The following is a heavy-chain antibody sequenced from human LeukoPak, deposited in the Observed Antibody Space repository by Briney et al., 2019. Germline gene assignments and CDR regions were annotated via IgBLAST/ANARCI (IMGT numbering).Heavy chain of an antibody. V-gene: IGHV4-59*01. CDR2: ISYSGST. CDR3: ARDHYYGSGSYCYDY. J-gene: IGHJ4*02. Sequence: PSETLSLICSVSDDSTSIYYWSWIRQPPGKGLEWIGYISYSGSTNYNPSLKSRVTISADTSKNHFSLQLSSVTAADTAVYYCARDHYYGSGSYCYDYWGQGTLVTVSS. CDR1: DDSTSIYY. D-gene: IGHD3-10*01.